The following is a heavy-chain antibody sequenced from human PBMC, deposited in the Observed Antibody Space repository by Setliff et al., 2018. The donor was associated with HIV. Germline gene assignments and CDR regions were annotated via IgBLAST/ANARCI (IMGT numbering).Heavy chain of an antibody. CDR2: FDPEDGET. CDR1: GYSLTDLS. V-gene: IGHV1-24*01. D-gene: IGHD3-22*01. Sequence: ASVKVSCKVSGYSLTDLSIHWVRQAPGKGLEWMGGFDPEDGETVYAQKLRGRVTMTEDTSTDTAYMALSSLRSEDTAMYYCATIRAYYYDSSGQEYFQYWGHGTLVTVSS. J-gene: IGHJ1*01. CDR3: ATIRAYYYDSSGQEYFQY.